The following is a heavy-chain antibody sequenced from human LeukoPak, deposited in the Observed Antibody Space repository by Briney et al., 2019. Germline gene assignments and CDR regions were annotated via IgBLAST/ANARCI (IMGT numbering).Heavy chain of an antibody. CDR3: AGVGSGDIYGYGDY. CDR1: GFTVRTNY. D-gene: IGHD5-18*01. V-gene: IGHV3-66*01. Sequence: GGSLRRSCAASGFTVRTNYKSWVRHPPGKGLEWVSVLYSGGNTYYADSVKGRFTISRDASKNTLYLQMSSLRVADTAVYYCAGVGSGDIYGYGDYWGQGSLVTVSS. CDR2: LYSGGNT. J-gene: IGHJ4*02.